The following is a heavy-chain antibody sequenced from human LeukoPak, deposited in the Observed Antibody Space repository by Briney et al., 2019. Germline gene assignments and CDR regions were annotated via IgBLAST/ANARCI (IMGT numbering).Heavy chain of an antibody. CDR1: GYTFTSYG. Sequence: ASVKVSCKASGYTFTSYGISWVRQAPGQGLEWMGWISAYNGNTKYAQKLQGRVTMTTDTSTSTAYMELRSLRSDDTAVYYCERFLEYGDYWDPSFDYWGQGTLVTVSS. J-gene: IGHJ4*02. CDR2: ISAYNGNT. D-gene: IGHD4-17*01. V-gene: IGHV1-18*01. CDR3: ERFLEYGDYWDPSFDY.